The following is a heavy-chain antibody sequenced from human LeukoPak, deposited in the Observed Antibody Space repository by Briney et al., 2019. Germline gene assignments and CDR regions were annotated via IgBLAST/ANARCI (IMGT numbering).Heavy chain of an antibody. CDR2: ISSSXSTI. CDR1: XXTFXSXX. V-gene: IGHV3-48*02. CDR3: ARDLSYGDQNPFDY. Sequence: GGSLRLSCAASXXTFXSXXXXXVXXXXXXXXXWXXXISSSXSTIXYADSVKGRFTXSRDNAKNSLYLQMNSLRDEDTAVYYCARDLSYGDQNPFDYWGQGTLVTVSS. D-gene: IGHD4-17*01. J-gene: IGHJ4*02.